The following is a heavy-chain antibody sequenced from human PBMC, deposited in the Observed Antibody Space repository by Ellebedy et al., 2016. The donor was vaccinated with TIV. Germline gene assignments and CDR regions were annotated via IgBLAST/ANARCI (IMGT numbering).Heavy chain of an antibody. D-gene: IGHD5-18*01. CDR3: ARANTAMVRRNHMDV. CDR1: GFTFSSYA. CDR2: IGGSGDGT. J-gene: IGHJ6*02. V-gene: IGHV3-23*01. Sequence: GESLKISCAASGFTFSSYAMSWVRQAPGKGLEWVSAIGGSGDGTYYADSVKGRFTISRDNSKNTLYLQMNSLRAEDTAVYYCARANTAMVRRNHMDVWGQGTTVAVSS.